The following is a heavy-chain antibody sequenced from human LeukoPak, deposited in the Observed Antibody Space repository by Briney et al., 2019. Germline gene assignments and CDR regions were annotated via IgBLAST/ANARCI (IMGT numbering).Heavy chain of an antibody. Sequence: KPGGSLRLSCAASGFTFSSYSMNWVRQAPGKGLEWVSSISSSSSYIYYADSVKGRFTISRDNVKNSLYLQMNSLRAEDTAVYYCARYLRSGWSYFDHWGQGTLVTVSS. CDR3: ARYLRSGWSYFDH. CDR1: GFTFSSYS. CDR2: ISSSSSYI. J-gene: IGHJ4*02. V-gene: IGHV3-21*01. D-gene: IGHD6-19*01.